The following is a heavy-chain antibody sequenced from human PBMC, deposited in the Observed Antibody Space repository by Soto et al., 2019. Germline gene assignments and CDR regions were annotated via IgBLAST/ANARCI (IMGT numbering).Heavy chain of an antibody. CDR2: IFYSGST. J-gene: IGHJ6*02. D-gene: IGHD3-10*01. CDR3: ARHDYFGSGNKYYYYGMDV. CDR1: GVSISSYY. V-gene: IGHV4-59*08. Sequence: SETLSLTCTVSGVSISSYYWSWIRQPPGKGLEWIGYIFYSGSTNYNPSLKSRVTISVDTSKNQFSLKLSSVTAADTAVYYCARHDYFGSGNKYYYYGMDVWGQGTTVTVSS.